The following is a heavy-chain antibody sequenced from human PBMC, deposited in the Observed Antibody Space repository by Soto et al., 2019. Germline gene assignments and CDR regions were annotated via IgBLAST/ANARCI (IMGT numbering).Heavy chain of an antibody. CDR1: GDSVSSNSAA. V-gene: IGHV6-1*01. CDR2: TYYRSKWYN. J-gene: IGHJ6*02. CDR3: AREGALSARRWSYYCGMDV. Sequence: PSQTLSLTCAISGDSVSSNSAAWNWIRQSPSRGLEWLGRTYYRSKWYNDYAVSVKSRITIKPDTSKNQFSLQLNSVTPEDTAVYYCAREGALSARRWSYYCGMDVWGQGTTVTVSS. D-gene: IGHD6-6*01.